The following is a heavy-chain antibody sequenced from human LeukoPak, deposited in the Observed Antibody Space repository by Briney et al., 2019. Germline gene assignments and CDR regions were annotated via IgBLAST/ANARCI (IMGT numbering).Heavy chain of an antibody. CDR2: IYYSGST. CDR3: ARQEVTFPFDAFDI. Sequence: SETLSLTCTVSGGSISSYYWSWIRQPPGKGLEWIGYIYYSGSTNYNPSLKSRVTISVDTSKNQFSLKLSSVTAADTAVYYCARQEVTFPFDAFDIWGQGTMVTVSS. J-gene: IGHJ3*02. CDR1: GGSISSYY. D-gene: IGHD2-21*02. V-gene: IGHV4-59*08.